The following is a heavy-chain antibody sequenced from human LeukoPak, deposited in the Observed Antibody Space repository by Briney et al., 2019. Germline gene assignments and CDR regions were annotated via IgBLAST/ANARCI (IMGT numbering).Heavy chain of an antibody. CDR2: IYHSGSI. CDR3: ARVWGYYGSGIDY. Sequence: GYIYHSGSIYYNPSLKSRVTISVDTSKNQFSLKLSSVTAADTAVYYCARVWGYYGSGIDYWGQGTLVTVSS. V-gene: IGHV4-30-2*04. D-gene: IGHD3-10*01. J-gene: IGHJ4*02.